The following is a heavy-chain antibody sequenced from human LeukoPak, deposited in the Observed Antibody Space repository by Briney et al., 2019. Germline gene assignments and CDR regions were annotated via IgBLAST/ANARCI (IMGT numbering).Heavy chain of an antibody. Sequence: SQTLSLTCAISGDGVSSSGVAWNWIRQSPSRGLEWLGRTYYASQWSNEYALSVKSRITINPDTSKNQFSLQLNSVTPEDTAVYYCTRGRNSAFDYWGQGTLVTVSS. J-gene: IGHJ4*02. V-gene: IGHV6-1*01. CDR1: GDGVSSSGVA. D-gene: IGHD1-14*01. CDR2: TYYASQWSN. CDR3: TRGRNSAFDY.